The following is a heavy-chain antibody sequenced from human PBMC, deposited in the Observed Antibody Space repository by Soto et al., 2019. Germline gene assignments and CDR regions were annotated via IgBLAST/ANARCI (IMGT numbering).Heavy chain of an antibody. Sequence: SETMSLTCTVSGGYLSSYYWSWIRQQPGKGLEWIGYIYYSGSTNYTPSLKSRVTISVDTSKNQFSLKLSSVTAADTAVYYYSRDRYYGSGAPLDWFDPWGQGTLVTVSS. J-gene: IGHJ5*02. D-gene: IGHD3-10*01. CDR3: SRDRYYGSGAPLDWFDP. V-gene: IGHV4-59*01. CDR2: IYYSGST. CDR1: GGYLSSYY.